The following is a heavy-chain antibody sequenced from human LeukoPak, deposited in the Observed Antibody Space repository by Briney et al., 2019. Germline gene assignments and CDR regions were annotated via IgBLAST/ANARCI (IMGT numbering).Heavy chain of an antibody. D-gene: IGHD3-22*01. CDR2: IYPGDSNI. Sequence: GESLKISCKGSGYSFASYWIGWVRQMPGKGLEWMGIIYPGDSNIRYSPSFQGQVTISADKSISTAYLQWSSLKASDTAMYYCASTYYDSSGYYAFDIWGQGTMVTVSS. CDR1: GYSFASYW. V-gene: IGHV5-51*01. J-gene: IGHJ3*02. CDR3: ASTYYDSSGYYAFDI.